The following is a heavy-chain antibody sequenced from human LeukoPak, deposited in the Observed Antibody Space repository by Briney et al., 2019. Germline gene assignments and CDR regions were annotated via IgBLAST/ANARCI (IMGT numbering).Heavy chain of an antibody. CDR1: EFSFGNYA. Sequence: GGSLRLSCAASEFSFGNYAMSWVRQAPGKGLQWVSAITSSGSGTYYADSVKGRFTISRDNSKNTLYLQMNSLRAEDTAVYYCAKKMGTGNFYFDYRGQGTLVTVSS. J-gene: IGHJ4*02. CDR3: AKKMGTGNFYFDY. D-gene: IGHD3-10*01. CDR2: ITSSGSGT. V-gene: IGHV3-23*01.